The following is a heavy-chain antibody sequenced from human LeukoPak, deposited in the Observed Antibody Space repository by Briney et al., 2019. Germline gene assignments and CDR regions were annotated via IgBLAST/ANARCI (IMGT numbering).Heavy chain of an antibody. Sequence: SETLSLTCTVSGGSVSSSTYSWGWIRQPPGKGLEWIGTIYYSGTTYYSPSLKSRVTISVDRSKNQFSLKLTSVTAADTAFYYCARHTKARDGYDQYYFDYWGQGTLVTVSS. D-gene: IGHD5-24*01. CDR1: GGSVSSSTYS. CDR2: IYYSGTT. J-gene: IGHJ4*02. V-gene: IGHV4-39*01. CDR3: ARHTKARDGYDQYYFDY.